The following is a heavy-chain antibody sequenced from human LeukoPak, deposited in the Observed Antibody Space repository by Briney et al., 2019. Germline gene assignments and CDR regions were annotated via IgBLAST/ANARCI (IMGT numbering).Heavy chain of an antibody. V-gene: IGHV3-20*04. CDR1: GFTFDDYG. CDR3: ARVGAGKIVVVVAAAAYYYYMDV. CDR2: INWNGGST. Sequence: GGSLRLSCAASGFTFDDYGMSWVRQAPGKGLEWVSGINWNGGSTGYADSVKGRFTISRDNAKNSLYLQMNSLRAEDTALYYCARVGAGKIVVVVAAAAYYYYMDVWGKGTTVTVSS. J-gene: IGHJ6*03. D-gene: IGHD2-15*01.